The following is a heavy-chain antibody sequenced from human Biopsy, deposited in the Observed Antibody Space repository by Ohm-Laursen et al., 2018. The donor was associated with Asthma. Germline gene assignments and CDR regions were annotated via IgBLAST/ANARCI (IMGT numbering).Heavy chain of an antibody. D-gene: IGHD6-13*01. CDR2: IYYSGTT. CDR3: VRGSSSWHHGPFHYYYGLDV. CDR1: SGSGGYMRSGNYY. V-gene: IGHV4-39*01. Sequence: GTLSLTCSLSSGSGGYMRSGNYYWGWIRQPPGKGLEWIGSIYYSGTTYYNPSLESRLTVSADTSKNQFSLKLTSVTAADTAVYYCVRGSSSWHHGPFHYYYGLDVWVQGTTATVSS. J-gene: IGHJ6*02.